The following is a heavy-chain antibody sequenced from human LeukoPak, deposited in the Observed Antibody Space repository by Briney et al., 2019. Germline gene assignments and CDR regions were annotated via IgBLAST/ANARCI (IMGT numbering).Heavy chain of an antibody. Sequence: ASVKVSCKASGYTFTSYAMHWERQAPGQRLEWLGWINAGNGNTKYSQKFQGRVTITRDTSASTAYMELSSLRSEDTAVYYCARESQEGAFDYWGQGTLVTVSS. J-gene: IGHJ4*02. CDR3: ARESQEGAFDY. CDR1: GYTFTSYA. CDR2: INAGNGNT. V-gene: IGHV1-3*01.